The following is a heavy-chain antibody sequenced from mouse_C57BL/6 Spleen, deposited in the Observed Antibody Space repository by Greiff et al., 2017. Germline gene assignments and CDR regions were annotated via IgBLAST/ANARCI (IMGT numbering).Heavy chain of an antibody. CDR3: ARVPIYYGNGLAY. CDR1: GYTFTSYW. Sequence: QVQLQQPGAELVKPGASVKLSCKASGYTFTSYWMHWVKQRPGQGLEWIGMIHPNGGSTNYNEKVKSKATQTVDKSPSTAYMQLSSLRSEDSAVFHGARVPIYYGNGLAYGGQGTLVTVSA. D-gene: IGHD2-1*01. V-gene: IGHV1-64*01. J-gene: IGHJ3*01. CDR2: IHPNGGST.